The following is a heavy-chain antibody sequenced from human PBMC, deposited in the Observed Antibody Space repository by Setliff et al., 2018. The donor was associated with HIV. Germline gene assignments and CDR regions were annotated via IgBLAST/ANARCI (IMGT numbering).Heavy chain of an antibody. V-gene: IGHV4-38-2*02. CDR1: GYSISSGFY. J-gene: IGHJ3*02. CDR3: ARRTIWADAFDI. D-gene: IGHD3-3*01. CDR2: IFHSGNT. Sequence: SESLSLTCTVSGYSISSGFYWGWIRQPPGKGLGWIGNIFHSGNTDQNPSLKSRVTMSVETSENQCSLRLNSVTAADTAVYYCARRTIWADAFDIWGQGTMVTVSS.